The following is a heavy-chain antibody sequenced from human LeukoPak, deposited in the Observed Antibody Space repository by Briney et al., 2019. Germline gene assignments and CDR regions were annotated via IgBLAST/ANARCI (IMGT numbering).Heavy chain of an antibody. Sequence: SETLSLTCAVYGGSFSGYYWSWIRQPPGKGLEWIGYIYYSGSTNYNPSLKSRVTISVDTSKNQFSLKLSSVTAADTAVYYCARDGEYYDSSGYRGAFDIWGQGTMVTVSS. CDR2: IYYSGST. V-gene: IGHV4-59*12. D-gene: IGHD3-22*01. J-gene: IGHJ3*02. CDR3: ARDGEYYDSSGYRGAFDI. CDR1: GGSFSGYY.